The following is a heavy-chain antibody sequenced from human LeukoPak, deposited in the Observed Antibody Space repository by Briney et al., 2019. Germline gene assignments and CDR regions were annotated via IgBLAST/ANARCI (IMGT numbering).Heavy chain of an antibody. CDR3: ARDRAYDAFDI. CDR2: IYYTGAT. Sequence: SETLSLTCTVSGGSISSYYWTWIRQPPGKGLEWIGYIYYTGATSYNPSLNSRVTISVDTSKNQFSLKLSSVTAADTAVYYCARDRAYDAFDIWGQGTMVTVSS. V-gene: IGHV4-59*01. CDR1: GGSISSYY. J-gene: IGHJ3*02.